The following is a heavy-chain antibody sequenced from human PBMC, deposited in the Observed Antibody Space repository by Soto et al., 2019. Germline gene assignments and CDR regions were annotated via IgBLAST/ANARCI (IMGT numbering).Heavy chain of an antibody. CDR3: ARDPSSSPGRVYGMDV. V-gene: IGHV1-2*02. CDR2: VNLKTGGT. J-gene: IGHJ6*02. CDR1: GYRFTGHC. Sequence: VQHVQSGAEVKKPGDSVKVSCKASGYRFTGHCMHWVRRAPGHGLEWMGWVNLKTGGTDYAQEFQGRVTMPTATSIRTVYLEVTRLKFDDTAIYYWARDPSSSPGRVYGMDVWGPGTAVTVSS.